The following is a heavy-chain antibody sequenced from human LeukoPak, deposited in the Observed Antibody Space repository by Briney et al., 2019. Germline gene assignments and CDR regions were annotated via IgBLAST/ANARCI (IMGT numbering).Heavy chain of an antibody. CDR1: GYSINNYW. V-gene: IGHV5-51*01. J-gene: IGHJ5*02. CDR2: IYPADSDI. Sequence: GESLQISCKGSGYSINNYWIGWVRQMPGKGLEWMGIIYPADSDIRYSPPFQGQVTISADKSISTVYLQWSSLKASDTAMYYCARQEYCSGGSCYTWFDPWGQGTLVTVSS. CDR3: ARQEYCSGGSCYTWFDP. D-gene: IGHD2-15*01.